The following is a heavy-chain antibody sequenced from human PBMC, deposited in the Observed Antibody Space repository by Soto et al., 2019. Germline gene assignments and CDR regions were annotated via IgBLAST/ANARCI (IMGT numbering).Heavy chain of an antibody. CDR3: ATVASTHFDS. CDR2: FFYGGRT. D-gene: IGHD1-1*01. CDR1: GGSISSPSYN. J-gene: IGHJ4*02. Sequence: QVQLQQSGPGLLKPSETLSLTCTVSGGSISSPSYNWGWVRQPPRKGPEWIGSFFYGGRTHYSPSLESRLSISVDTARSQVSLILTSVTAAATAVYYCATVASTHFDSWGQGALVVVSS. V-gene: IGHV4-39*01.